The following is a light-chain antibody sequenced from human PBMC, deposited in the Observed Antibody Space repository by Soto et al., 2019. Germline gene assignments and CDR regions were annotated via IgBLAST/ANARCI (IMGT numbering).Light chain of an antibody. CDR2: EVR. CDR1: SSDVGAYNF. CDR3: SSYTSRSTHV. Sequence: QSALTQPASVSGSPGQSITISCTGTSSDVGAYNFVSWSQQHPGKAPKLMIYEVRHRVSGVSDRFSASKSGNTASLTIFGLEAGDEADYYCSSYTSRSTHVFGTGTKVTVL. J-gene: IGLJ1*01. V-gene: IGLV2-14*01.